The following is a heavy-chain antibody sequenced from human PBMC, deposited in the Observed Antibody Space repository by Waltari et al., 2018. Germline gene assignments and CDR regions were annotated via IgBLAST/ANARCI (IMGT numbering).Heavy chain of an antibody. V-gene: IGHV4-59*08. J-gene: IGHJ4*02. CDR1: GGSLSSHY. Sequence: QVQLQEAGPGLVKPSETLSLTCTVSGGSLSSHYGSWTRQPPGKGVGWIGYRYYSGSANDNTVLKSRVDIAVDTSENQFALKLSYVTAADTAGYYCALTSPGWCLKWGQGPLVTVSS. D-gene: IGHD2-8*02. CDR2: RYYSGSA. CDR3: ALTSPGWCLK.